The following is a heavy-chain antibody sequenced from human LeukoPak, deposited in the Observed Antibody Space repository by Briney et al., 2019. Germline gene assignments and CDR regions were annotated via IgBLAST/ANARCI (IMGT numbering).Heavy chain of an antibody. J-gene: IGHJ1*01. CDR1: GGSISSSSYY. D-gene: IGHD3/OR15-3a*01. Sequence: SETLSLTCTVSGGSISSSSYYWGWIRQPPGKGLEWIGSIYYSGSTYYNPSLKSRVTISVDTSKSQFSLKLSSVTAADTAVYYCVIPGGLVEYFQHWGQGTLVTVSS. V-gene: IGHV4-39*01. CDR2: IYYSGST. CDR3: VIPGGLVEYFQH.